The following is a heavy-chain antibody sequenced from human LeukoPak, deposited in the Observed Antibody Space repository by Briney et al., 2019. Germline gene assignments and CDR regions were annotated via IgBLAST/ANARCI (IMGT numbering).Heavy chain of an antibody. Sequence: SEPLSLTCSVSRGSISTYYWSWIRQPPGKGLEWIGFVFYSGTTNSNPSVKSRVSMSVDMSKNHLSLELTSVTAADSAVYYCARSRSSSPYYFDTWGQGTLVTVSS. D-gene: IGHD6-19*01. CDR2: VFYSGTT. V-gene: IGHV4-59*01. J-gene: IGHJ4*02. CDR1: RGSISTYY. CDR3: ARSRSSSPYYFDT.